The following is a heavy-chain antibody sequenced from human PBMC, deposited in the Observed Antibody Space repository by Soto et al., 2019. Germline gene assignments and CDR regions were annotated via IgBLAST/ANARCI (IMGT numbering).Heavy chain of an antibody. J-gene: IGHJ4*02. V-gene: IGHV4-31*03. CDR3: ASSYSGYLDN. CDR1: GGSMSSGAYY. Sequence: SETLSLTCSVSGGSMSSGAYYWNWIRQHPVKGLEWIAYTYHTGNTYYNPSLRSRTTISVDTSENQFSLKLTSVTDADTAVYYCASSYSGYLDNWGQGTLVTVSS. D-gene: IGHD3-22*01. CDR2: TYHTGNT.